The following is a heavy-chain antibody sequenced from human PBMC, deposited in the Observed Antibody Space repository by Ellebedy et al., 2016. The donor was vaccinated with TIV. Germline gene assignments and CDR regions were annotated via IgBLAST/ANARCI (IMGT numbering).Heavy chain of an antibody. V-gene: IGHV1-69*13. Sequence: SVKVSCXASGYTFTSYGISWVRQAPGQGLEWMGGIIPIFGTANYAQKFQGRVTITADESTSTAYMELSSLRSEDTAVYYCARFWSGYLGPFSDWGQGTLVTVSS. CDR1: GYTFTSYG. D-gene: IGHD3-3*01. J-gene: IGHJ4*02. CDR3: ARFWSGYLGPFSD. CDR2: IIPIFGTA.